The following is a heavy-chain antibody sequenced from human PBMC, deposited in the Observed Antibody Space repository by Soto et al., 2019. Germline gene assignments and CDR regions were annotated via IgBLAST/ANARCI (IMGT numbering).Heavy chain of an antibody. Sequence: GGSLRLSCAASGFTFSDYYMSWIRQAPGKVLEWVSYISSSGSTIYYADSVKGRFTISRDNAKNSLYLQMNSLRAEDTAVYYCARSSSGPYYDFWSNYYYGMDVWGQGTPVTVYS. D-gene: IGHD3-3*01. CDR3: ARSSSGPYYDFWSNYYYGMDV. CDR2: ISSSGSTI. J-gene: IGHJ6*02. CDR1: GFTFSDYY. V-gene: IGHV3-11*01.